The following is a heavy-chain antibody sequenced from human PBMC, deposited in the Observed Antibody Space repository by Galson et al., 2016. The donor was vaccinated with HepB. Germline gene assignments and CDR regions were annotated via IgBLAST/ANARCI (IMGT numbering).Heavy chain of an antibody. CDR2: IYSGGST. V-gene: IGHV3-53*01. CDR3: ARDPGQLWPEYYFDS. Sequence: SLRLSCAASGFTVSSNYINWVRQAPGKGLEWVSVIYSGGSTYYADSVKGRFTISRDNSKNTLYLQMNNLRAEDTAMYYCARDPGQLWPEYYFDSWGQGTLVTVSS. D-gene: IGHD5-18*01. CDR1: GFTVSSNY. J-gene: IGHJ4*02.